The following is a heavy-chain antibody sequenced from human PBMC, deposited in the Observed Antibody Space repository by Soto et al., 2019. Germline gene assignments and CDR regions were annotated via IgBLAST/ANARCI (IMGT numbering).Heavy chain of an antibody. CDR1: GGSISSSSYY. J-gene: IGHJ4*02. Sequence: LPETLSLTCTVSGGSISSSSYYWGWIRQPPGKGLEWIGSIYYSGSTYYNPSLKSRVTISVDTSKNQFSLKLSSVTAADTAVYYCARSPPDYDILTGPIDYWGQGTLVTVSS. D-gene: IGHD3-9*01. V-gene: IGHV4-39*01. CDR3: ARSPPDYDILTGPIDY. CDR2: IYYSGST.